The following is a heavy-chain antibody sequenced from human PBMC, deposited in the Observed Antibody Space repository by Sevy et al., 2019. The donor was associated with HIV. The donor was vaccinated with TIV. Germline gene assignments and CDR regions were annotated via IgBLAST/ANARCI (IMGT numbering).Heavy chain of an antibody. J-gene: IGHJ4*02. CDR2: IWSDGSKD. V-gene: IGHV3-33*08. CDR1: GFTFSNFG. CDR3: AREGCTKPHDY. D-gene: IGHD2-8*01. Sequence: GGSLRLSCVVSGFTFSNFGMNWARQAPGKGLEWVAVIWSDGSKDYYVDSVKGRFTVSRDNSKSSVYLQMNNLRPEDTAVYYCAREGCTKPHDYWGQGTLVTVSS.